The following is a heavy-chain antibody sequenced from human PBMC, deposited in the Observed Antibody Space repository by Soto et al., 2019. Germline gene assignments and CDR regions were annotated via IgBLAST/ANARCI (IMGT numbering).Heavy chain of an antibody. CDR1: GFSLSSTRMA. CDR3: SHIVVAGLGYYFDY. V-gene: IGHV2-5*02. J-gene: IGHJ4*01. CDR2: IYWDDDK. Sequence: QITLKESGPTLVKPTQTLTLTCTFSGFSLSSTRMAVGWIRQPPGKALEWLELIYWDDDKRYSPFLKSRLTITKDTSKTQVVLTTSTMEPVDTARYYGSHIVVAGLGYYFDYWGQVTLVTVAS. D-gene: IGHD6-19*01.